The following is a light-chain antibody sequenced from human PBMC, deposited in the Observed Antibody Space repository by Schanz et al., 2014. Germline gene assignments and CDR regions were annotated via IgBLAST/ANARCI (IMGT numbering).Light chain of an antibody. V-gene: IGKV3-20*01. CDR1: QSVSSSY. Sequence: PGERATLSCRASQSVSSSYLAWYQQKPGQAPRLLIYGASSRATGIPDRFSGSGSVTDFTLTISRVEPEDFAIYYCQHYHSSSWTFGQGTRVEVK. J-gene: IGKJ1*01. CDR2: GAS. CDR3: QHYHSSSWT.